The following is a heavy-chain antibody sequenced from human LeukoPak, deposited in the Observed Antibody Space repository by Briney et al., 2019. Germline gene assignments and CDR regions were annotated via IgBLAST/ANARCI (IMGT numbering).Heavy chain of an antibody. CDR1: GFTFSSYW. CDR3: TRGHGLDV. V-gene: IGHV3-74*01. J-gene: IGHJ6*02. CDR2: INSDGSAT. Sequence: GGSLRLSCAASGFTFSSYWMSWVRQAPGKGLMWVSQINSDGSATSCADPVKGRCTISRDNAKNTLYLEMNSLRVEDTAVYFCTRGHGLDVWGQGTTVTVSS.